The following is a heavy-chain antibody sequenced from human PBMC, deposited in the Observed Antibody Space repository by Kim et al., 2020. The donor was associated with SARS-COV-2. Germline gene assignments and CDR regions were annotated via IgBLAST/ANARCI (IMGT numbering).Heavy chain of an antibody. V-gene: IGHV5-10-1*01. CDR2: IDPSDSCT. D-gene: IGHD3-9*01. CDR1: GYSFTSYW. J-gene: IGHJ5*02. CDR3: ARHFRPYDILTGYSINWFDP. Sequence: GESLKISCKGSGYSFTSYWISWVRQMPGKGLEWMGRIDPSDSCTNYSPSFQGHVTISADKSISTAYLQWSSLKASDTAMYYCARHFRPYDILTGYSINWFDPWGQGTLVTVSS.